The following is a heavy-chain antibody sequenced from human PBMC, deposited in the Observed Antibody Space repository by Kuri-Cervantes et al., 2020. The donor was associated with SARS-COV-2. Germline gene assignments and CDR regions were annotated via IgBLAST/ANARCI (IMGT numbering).Heavy chain of an antibody. CDR1: GFTFSSYW. CDR3: AKDQRYSSSSGLGYLDS. V-gene: IGHV3-74*01. CDR2: INSDGSST. Sequence: GESLKISCAASGFTFSSYWMHWVRQAPGKGLVWVSRINSDGSSTSYADSVKGRFTISRDNAKNTLYLHMNSLRTEDTAVYYCAKDQRYSSSSGLGYLDSWGQGTLVVVSS. J-gene: IGHJ4*02. D-gene: IGHD6-6*01.